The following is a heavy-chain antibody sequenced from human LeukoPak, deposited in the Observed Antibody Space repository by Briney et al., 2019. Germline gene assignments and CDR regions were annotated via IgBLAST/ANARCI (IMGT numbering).Heavy chain of an antibody. CDR1: GFTFSNYW. J-gene: IGHJ4*02. CDR2: INRDGRST. V-gene: IGHV3-74*01. D-gene: IGHD4-17*01. Sequence: GESLKISCAASGFTFSNYWMHWVRQAPGKGLVWVSRINRDGRSTNYADSVKGRFTISRDNAENTVFLQMNSLRAEGTAVYYCALPLRDGDFYFDYWGQGALVTVSS. CDR3: ALPLRDGDFYFDY.